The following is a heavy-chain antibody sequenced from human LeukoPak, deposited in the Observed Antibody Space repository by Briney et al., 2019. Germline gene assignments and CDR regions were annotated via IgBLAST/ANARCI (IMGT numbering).Heavy chain of an antibody. CDR2: INHSGST. J-gene: IGHJ5*02. Sequence: SETLSLTCTVSGGSVSSGSYYWSWIRQPPGKGLEWIGEINHSGSTNYNPSLKSRVTISVDTSKNQFSLKLSSVTAADTAVYYCARGRIVVVVAATPYWFDPWGQGTLVTVSS. D-gene: IGHD2-15*01. CDR1: GGSVSSGSYY. CDR3: ARGRIVVVVAATPYWFDP. V-gene: IGHV4-61*01.